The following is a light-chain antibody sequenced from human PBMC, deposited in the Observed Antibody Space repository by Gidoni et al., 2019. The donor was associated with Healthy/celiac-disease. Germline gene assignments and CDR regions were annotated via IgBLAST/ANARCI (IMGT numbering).Light chain of an antibody. CDR2: AAS. J-gene: IGKJ2*01. CDR1: QNISTY. CDR3: QQSYSTPYT. Sequence: THFPSSLSASVGDRVTIICRASQNISTYLNWYQQKPGKAPKLLIHAASSLQNGGPSRFSGSGSGTDFTLTISSLQPEDFATYYCQQSYSTPYTFGQGTKLEI. V-gene: IGKV1-39*01.